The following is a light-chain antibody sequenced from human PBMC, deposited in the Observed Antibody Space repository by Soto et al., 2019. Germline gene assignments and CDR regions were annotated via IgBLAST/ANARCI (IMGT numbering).Light chain of an antibody. Sequence: QSALTQPASVSGSPGQSITISCTGTSSDVGSSNLVSWYKQHPGEAPKLMIYEGSKRPSGVSNRFSGSKSANTASLTISGLQAEDEADYYCCSYAGSPYVFGTGTKLTVL. J-gene: IGLJ1*01. CDR3: CSYAGSPYV. CDR1: SSDVGSSNL. V-gene: IGLV2-23*01. CDR2: EGS.